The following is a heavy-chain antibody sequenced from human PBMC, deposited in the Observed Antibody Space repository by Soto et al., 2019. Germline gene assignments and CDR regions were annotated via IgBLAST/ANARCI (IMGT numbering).Heavy chain of an antibody. CDR2: IDASDSYT. J-gene: IGHJ3*01. CDR1: GYIFTNYW. V-gene: IGHV5-10-1*01. Sequence: GESLKISCKASGYIFTNYWITWVRQMPGKGLEWMGRIDASDSYTNYSPSYQGHVTISADKSITTAYLQWSSLKASDTAMYYCARHRIAADIFDVWGQGTMVTVSS. D-gene: IGHD6-13*01. CDR3: ARHRIAADIFDV.